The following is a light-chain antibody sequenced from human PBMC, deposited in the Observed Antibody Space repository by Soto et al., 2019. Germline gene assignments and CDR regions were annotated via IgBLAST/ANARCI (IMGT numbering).Light chain of an antibody. V-gene: IGLV2-23*01. J-gene: IGLJ3*02. CDR2: EAT. CDR1: TNDIGSYNL. CDR3: CSYAGSRGVV. Sequence: QSALTQPASVSGSRGQSVTISCTGTTNDIGSYNLVSWYQQSPGKGPKLLIYEATKRPSGVSNRFSGSKSDNTASLTISELQPEDETDYYCCSYAGSRGVVFGGGTKVTVL.